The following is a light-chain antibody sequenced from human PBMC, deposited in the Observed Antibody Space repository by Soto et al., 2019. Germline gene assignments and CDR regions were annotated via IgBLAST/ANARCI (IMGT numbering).Light chain of an antibody. CDR1: ESVSSS. V-gene: IGKV3-15*01. Sequence: EIVMTQSPATLSVSPGERVTLSCRTSESVSSSLAWYQQKPGQAPGLLIYGASNRATGIPARFSGSGSGTEFTLTISSLQSEDFAFYYCQQYSSWVWTFGQGTKVEIK. J-gene: IGKJ1*01. CDR2: GAS. CDR3: QQYSSWVWT.